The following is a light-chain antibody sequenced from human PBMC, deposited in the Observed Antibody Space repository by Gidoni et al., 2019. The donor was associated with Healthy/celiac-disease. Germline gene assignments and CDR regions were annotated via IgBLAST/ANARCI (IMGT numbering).Light chain of an antibody. V-gene: IGKV2-28*01. CDR1: QSLLHSNGYNY. J-gene: IGKJ3*01. CDR2: LGS. CDR3: MQALQTSFT. Sequence: DIVMTQSPLSLPVTPGEPASISCRSSQSLLHSNGYNYLDWYRQKPGQSPQLLIYLGSNRASGVPDRFSGSGSGTDFTLKISRVEAEDVGVYYCMQALQTSFTCGPGTKVDIK.